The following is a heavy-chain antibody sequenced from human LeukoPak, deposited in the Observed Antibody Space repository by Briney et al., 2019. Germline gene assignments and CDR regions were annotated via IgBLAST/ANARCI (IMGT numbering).Heavy chain of an antibody. Sequence: PSETLSLTCSVSGGSISSYSWTWIRQPAGKGLEWIGRIYATGSTNYNPSLKSRVTMSVDTSKSQFSLNLSSVTAADTAVYYCARAPAGSSKYEYWGQGILVTVS. D-gene: IGHD6-13*01. CDR3: ARAPAGSSKYEY. CDR2: IYATGST. J-gene: IGHJ4*02. CDR1: GGSISSYS. V-gene: IGHV4-4*07.